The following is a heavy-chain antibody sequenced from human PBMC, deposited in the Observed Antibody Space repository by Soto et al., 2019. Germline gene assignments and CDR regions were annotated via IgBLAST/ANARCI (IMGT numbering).Heavy chain of an antibody. CDR2: IYYSGST. V-gene: IGHV4-59*01. CDR3: ARDSSANFFDY. CDR1: GGSISSYY. J-gene: IGHJ4*02. Sequence: SETLSLTCTVSGGSISSYYWSWIRQPPGKGLEWIGYIYYSGSTNYNPSLKSRVTISVDTSKNQFSLKLSSVTAADTAVYYCARDSSANFFDYWGQGTLVTVSS. D-gene: IGHD2-15*01.